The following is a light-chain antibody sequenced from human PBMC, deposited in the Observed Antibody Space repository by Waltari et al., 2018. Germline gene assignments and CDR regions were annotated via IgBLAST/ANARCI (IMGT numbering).Light chain of an antibody. CDR1: QSVLYSSNNKNY. CDR2: WAS. Sequence: DIVMTQSPDSLAVSLGERATINCKSSQSVLYSSNNKNYLAWYQQKPGQPPKLLIYWASTRESWVPDRFSGSVSGTDFTLTISSLQAEDVAVYYCQHYYSPPWTFGQGTKVEIK. J-gene: IGKJ1*01. CDR3: QHYYSPPWT. V-gene: IGKV4-1*01.